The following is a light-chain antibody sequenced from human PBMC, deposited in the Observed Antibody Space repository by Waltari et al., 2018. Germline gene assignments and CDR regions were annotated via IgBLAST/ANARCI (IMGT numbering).Light chain of an antibody. J-gene: IGKJ4*01. Sequence: DIVLTQSPATLSLSPGERATLSCRASKRVSIYLAWYQEKPGQAPRLLIYYASNRDTGIPDRFSGSGSGTDCTLTISSLEPEDFAVYYCQQRRNWPLTFGGGTKVEIK. CDR1: KRVSIY. CDR3: QQRRNWPLT. V-gene: IGKV3-11*01. CDR2: YAS.